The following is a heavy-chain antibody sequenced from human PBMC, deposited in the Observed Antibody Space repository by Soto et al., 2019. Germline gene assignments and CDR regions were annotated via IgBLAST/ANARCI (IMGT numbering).Heavy chain of an antibody. D-gene: IGHD2-2*01. J-gene: IGHJ5*02. CDR2: LSDGGGST. CDR1: GFTFSNYA. Sequence: GGSLRLSCAASGFTFSNYAMSWVRQAPGKGLEWVSGLSDGGGSTFYADSVKGRFTISRDNAKNTLYLQMSSLRAEDTAVYYWAKEGTTSPYNGVDPWGQGTLVTVSS. V-gene: IGHV3-23*01. CDR3: AKEGTTSPYNGVDP.